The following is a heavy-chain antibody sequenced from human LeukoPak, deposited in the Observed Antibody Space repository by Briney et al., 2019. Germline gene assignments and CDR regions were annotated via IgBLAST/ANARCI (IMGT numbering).Heavy chain of an antibody. V-gene: IGHV3-74*01. CDR1: GFTFSSYW. J-gene: IGHJ4*02. Sequence: GGYLRLSCAASGFTFSSYWMHWDRQAPGKGLVWVSRINSDGSSTSYADSVKGRFTISRDNAKNTLYLQMNSPRAEDTAVYYCARTYYYDSSGYYYDYWGQGTLVTVSS. CDR3: ARTYYYDSSGYYYDY. CDR2: INSDGSST. D-gene: IGHD3-22*01.